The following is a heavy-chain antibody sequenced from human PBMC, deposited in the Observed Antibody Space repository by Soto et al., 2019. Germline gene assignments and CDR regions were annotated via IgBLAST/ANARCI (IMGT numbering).Heavy chain of an antibody. CDR3: ARDLEIAAAPAFDI. Sequence: ASVKVSCKASGYTFTSYGISWVRQAPGQGLEWMGWISAYNGNTNYAQKLQGRVTMTTDTSTSTAYMELRSLRSDDTAVYYCARDLEIAAAPAFDIWGQGTMVTVSS. CDR2: ISAYNGNT. V-gene: IGHV1-18*01. J-gene: IGHJ3*02. CDR1: GYTFTSYG. D-gene: IGHD6-13*01.